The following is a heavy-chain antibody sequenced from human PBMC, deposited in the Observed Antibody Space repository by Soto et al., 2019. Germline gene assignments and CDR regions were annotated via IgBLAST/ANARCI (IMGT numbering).Heavy chain of an antibody. J-gene: IGHJ6*02. Sequence: ASVKVSCKASGGTFSSYAISWVRQAPGQGLEWMGGIIPIFGTANYAQKFQGRVTITADESPSTAYMELSSLRSEHTACYYCATPRAAISPRNSLPPFTHRSHYYGMDVWGQGTTVTVSS. CDR1: GGTFSSYA. CDR2: IIPIFGTA. CDR3: ATPRAAISPRNSLPPFTHRSHYYGMDV. V-gene: IGHV1-69*13. D-gene: IGHD1-7*01.